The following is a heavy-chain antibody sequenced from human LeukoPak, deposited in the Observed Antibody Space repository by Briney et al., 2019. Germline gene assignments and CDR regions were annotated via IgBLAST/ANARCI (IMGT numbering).Heavy chain of an antibody. CDR1: GYTFTSYG. V-gene: IGHV1-18*01. CDR3: VREMAVVIPAALTPYDY. J-gene: IGHJ4*02. Sequence: ASAKVSCKASGYTFTSYGITWVRQAPGQGLEWLGWISAYNGNAHYAQKFQGRVALTTDTATSTVYMELRTLRSDDTAVYYCVREMAVVIPAALTPYDYWGQGTLVTVSS. CDR2: ISAYNGNA. D-gene: IGHD2-2*01.